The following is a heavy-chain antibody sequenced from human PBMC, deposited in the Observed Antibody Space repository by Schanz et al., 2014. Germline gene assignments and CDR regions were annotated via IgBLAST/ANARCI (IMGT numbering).Heavy chain of an antibody. V-gene: IGHV3-23*04. Sequence: VQLVESGGGVVRPGGSLRLSCAASGFTFSNHALSWVRQAPGKGLEWVSGMSGSGSTADYADSVKGRFTTSRDNGKKSMYLQMNSLRAEDTAVYYCARLDSSSWYPRYWGQGTLVTVSS. D-gene: IGHD6-13*01. CDR2: MSGSGSTA. CDR3: ARLDSSSWYPRY. J-gene: IGHJ4*02. CDR1: GFTFSNHA.